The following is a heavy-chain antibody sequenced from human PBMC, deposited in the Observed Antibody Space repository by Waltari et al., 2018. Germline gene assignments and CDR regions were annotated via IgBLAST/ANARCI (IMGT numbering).Heavy chain of an antibody. CDR2: INHSGST. D-gene: IGHD3-3*01. CDR1: GGSFSGYY. CDR3: AREVRSGYYYYGMDV. Sequence: QVQLQQWGAGLLKPSETLSLTCAVYGGSFSGYYWSWIRQPPGKGLEWIGEINHSGSTNYNPSRKSRVTISVDTSKNQFSLKLSSVTAADTAVYYCAREVRSGYYYYGMDVWGQGTTVTVSS. V-gene: IGHV4-34*01. J-gene: IGHJ6*02.